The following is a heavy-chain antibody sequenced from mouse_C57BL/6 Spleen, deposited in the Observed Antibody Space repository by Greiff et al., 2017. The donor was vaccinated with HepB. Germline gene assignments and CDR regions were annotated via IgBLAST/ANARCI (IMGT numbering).Heavy chain of an antibody. D-gene: IGHD3-2*02. Sequence: EVQLQQPGPELVKPGASVKISCKASGYTFTDYNMDWVKQSHGKSLEWIGDINPNNGGTIYNQKFKGKATLTVDKSSSTAYMELRSLTSEDTAVYYWARRALRLPCFDYWGQGTTLTVSS. CDR2: INPNNGGT. V-gene: IGHV1-18*01. CDR1: GYTFTDYN. J-gene: IGHJ2*01. CDR3: ARRALRLPCFDY.